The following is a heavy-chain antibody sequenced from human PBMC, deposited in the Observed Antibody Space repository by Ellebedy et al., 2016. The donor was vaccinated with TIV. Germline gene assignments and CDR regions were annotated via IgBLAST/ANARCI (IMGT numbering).Heavy chain of an antibody. Sequence: SETLSLTCIVSGVVPNNNYFWGWIRQPPGKGPEWIGSMHYSGTTYYNPSLKSRVTLSIDTSKKDFSLRLSSVTAADTAVYYCASAFGSTLVRKKGRYFYGMDVWGQGTTVIVSS. J-gene: IGHJ6*02. CDR3: ASAFGSTLVRKKGRYFYGMDV. V-gene: IGHV4-39*02. CDR2: MHYSGTT. D-gene: IGHD3-10*01. CDR1: GVVPNNNYF.